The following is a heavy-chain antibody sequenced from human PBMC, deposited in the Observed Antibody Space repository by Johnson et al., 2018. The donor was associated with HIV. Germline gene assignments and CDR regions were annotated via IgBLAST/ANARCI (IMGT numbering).Heavy chain of an antibody. CDR3: AREGRTGPDTFDI. V-gene: IGHV3-30*04. CDR1: GFTFSSYA. Sequence: QVQLVESGGGVVQPGRSLKLSCAASGFTFSSYAMHWVRQAPGKGLDWVAVISYDGSNKYYADSVKGRFTISRDNSKNTLYLQMNSLRAEDTAVYYCAREGRTGPDTFDIWGQGTMLTVSS. CDR2: ISYDGSNK. J-gene: IGHJ3*02.